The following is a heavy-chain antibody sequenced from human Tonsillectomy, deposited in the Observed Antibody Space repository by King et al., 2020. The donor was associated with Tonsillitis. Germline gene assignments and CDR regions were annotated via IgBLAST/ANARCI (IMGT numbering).Heavy chain of an antibody. CDR3: ARRSGMVRQVAYWYFEL. V-gene: IGHV4-34*01. Sequence: VQLQQWGAGLLKPSETLSLTCAVYGGSFSDYYWSWIRQPPGKGLEWIGDINHSGSTNYNPSLKSRVTISVDTSKNQFSLKLSSVTAADTAVYYCARRSGMVRQVAYWYFELWGRGTLVTVSS. J-gene: IGHJ2*01. CDR2: INHSGST. D-gene: IGHD3-10*01. CDR1: GGSFSDYY.